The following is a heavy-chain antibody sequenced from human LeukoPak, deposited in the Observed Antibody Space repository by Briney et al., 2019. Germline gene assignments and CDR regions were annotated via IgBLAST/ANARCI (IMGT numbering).Heavy chain of an antibody. CDR3: ARVSRRVAGELPVWFDP. V-gene: IGHV1-69*06. CDR2: IIPIFGTA. CDR1: GGTFSSYA. J-gene: IGHJ5*02. D-gene: IGHD6-19*01. Sequence: SVKVSCKASGGTFSSYAISWVRQAPGQGLEWMGGIIPIFGTANYAQKFQGRVTITADKSTSKAYMELSSLRSEDTAVYYCARVSRRVAGELPVWFDPWGQGTLVSVSS.